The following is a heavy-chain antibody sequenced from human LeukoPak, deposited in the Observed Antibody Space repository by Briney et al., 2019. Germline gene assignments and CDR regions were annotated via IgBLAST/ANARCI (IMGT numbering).Heavy chain of an antibody. V-gene: IGHV3-23*01. CDR2: ISGSGGST. Sequence: GGSLRLSWAASGFTFSSYAMSWVRQAPGKGLEWVSAISGSGGSTYYADSVKGRFTISRDNSKNTLYLQMNSLRAEDTAVYYCALGGVYDSSGYYPIDYWGQGTLVTVSS. CDR3: ALGGVYDSSGYYPIDY. D-gene: IGHD3-22*01. CDR1: GFTFSSYA. J-gene: IGHJ4*02.